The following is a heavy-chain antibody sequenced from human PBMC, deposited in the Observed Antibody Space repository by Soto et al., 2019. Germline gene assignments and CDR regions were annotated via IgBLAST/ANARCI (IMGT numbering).Heavy chain of an antibody. CDR3: ATVYDILTGYHNWFDP. D-gene: IGHD3-9*01. J-gene: IGHJ5*02. CDR1: GYTLTELS. V-gene: IGHV1-24*01. CDR2: FDPEDGET. Sequence: QVQLVQSGAEVKKPGASVKVSCKVSGYTLTELSMHWVRQAPGKGLEWMGGFDPEDGETIYAQKFQGRVTMTEDTSTDTAYMELSSLRSEDTAVYYCATVYDILTGYHNWFDPWGQGTLVTVSS.